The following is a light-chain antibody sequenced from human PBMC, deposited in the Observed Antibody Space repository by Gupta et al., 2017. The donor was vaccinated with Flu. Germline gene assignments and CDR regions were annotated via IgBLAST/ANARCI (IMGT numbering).Light chain of an antibody. V-gene: IGKV4-1*01. J-gene: IGKJ1*01. Sequence: DIVMTQSPDPLAVSVGEMATINCKSSQSVLYSSNNKNYLAWYQQKPGQPPKLLIYWASTRESGVPDRFSGSGSGTDFTLTISSLQAEDVAVYYCQQYYSTPGTFGQGTKVEIK. CDR2: WAS. CDR1: QSVLYSSNNKNY. CDR3: QQYYSTPGT.